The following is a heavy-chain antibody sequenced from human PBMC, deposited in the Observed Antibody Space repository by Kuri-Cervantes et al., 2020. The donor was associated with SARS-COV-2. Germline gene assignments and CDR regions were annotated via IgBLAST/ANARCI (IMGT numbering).Heavy chain of an antibody. CDR2: IIPIFGTA. V-gene: IGHV1-69*06. J-gene: IGHJ5*02. CDR1: GGTFSSYA. Sequence: PVKVSCKASGGTFSSYAISWVRQAPGQGLEWMGGIIPIFGTANYAQKFQGRVTMTEDTSTDTAYMELSSLRSEDTAVYYCATSGQWPHLDPWGQGTLVTVSS. D-gene: IGHD6-19*01. CDR3: ATSGQWPHLDP.